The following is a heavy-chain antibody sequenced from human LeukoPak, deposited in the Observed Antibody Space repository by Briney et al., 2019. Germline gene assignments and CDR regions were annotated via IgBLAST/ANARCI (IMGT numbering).Heavy chain of an antibody. CDR1: GFTFSDYW. Sequence: GGSLRLSCVASGFTFSDYWMTWVRLAPGKGLEWVANINQVESEKNYVDSVKGRFTSSRDNAKNSLYLQMTSLRSEDTAVYYCARGYSSSHAFYYYYMDVWGKGTTVTVSS. CDR2: INQVESEK. CDR3: ARGYSSSHAFYYYYMDV. V-gene: IGHV3-7*03. D-gene: IGHD6-13*01. J-gene: IGHJ6*03.